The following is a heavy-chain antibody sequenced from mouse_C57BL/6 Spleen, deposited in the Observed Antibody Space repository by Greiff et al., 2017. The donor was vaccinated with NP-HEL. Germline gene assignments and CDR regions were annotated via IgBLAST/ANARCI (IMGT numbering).Heavy chain of an antibody. D-gene: IGHD3-1*01. Sequence: EVQGVESGGGLVQPGGSLKLSCAASGFTFSDYYMYWVRQTPEKRLEWVAYISNGGGSTYYPDTVKGRFTISRDNAKNTLYLQMSRLTSEDTAMYYCARHESGVGYAMDYWGQGTSVTVSS. J-gene: IGHJ4*01. CDR1: GFTFSDYY. CDR2: ISNGGGST. CDR3: ARHESGVGYAMDY. V-gene: IGHV5-12*01.